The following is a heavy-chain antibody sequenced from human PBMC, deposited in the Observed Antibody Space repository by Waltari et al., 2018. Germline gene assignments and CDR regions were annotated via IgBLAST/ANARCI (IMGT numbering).Heavy chain of an antibody. D-gene: IGHD6-13*01. CDR1: GFTFDAYC. CDR2: ISWDGAII. Sequence: EVRLVESGGAVVQPGGSLTLSCTASGFTFDAYCFHWVRQFPGTGLEWLSLISWDGAIIYYADSVKGRFAISRDNSKNSLYLQMNSLRIEDTAFYYCARDMDDETAGSDHYFDSWGHGTLVTVSS. CDR3: ARDMDDETAGSDHYFDS. J-gene: IGHJ4*01. V-gene: IGHV3-43*01.